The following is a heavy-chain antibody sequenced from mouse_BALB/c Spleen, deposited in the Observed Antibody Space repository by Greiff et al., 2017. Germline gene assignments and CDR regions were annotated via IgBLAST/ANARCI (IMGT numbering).Heavy chain of an antibody. J-gene: IGHJ1*01. CDR2: ISYSGST. D-gene: IGHD2-3*01. Sequence: DVQLQESGPGLVKPSQSLSLTCTVTGYSITSDYAWNWIRQFPGNKLEWMGYISYSGSTSYNPSLKSRISITRDTSKNQFFLQLNSVTTEDTATYYCAETPDGYYSFYWYFDVWGAGTTVTVSS. V-gene: IGHV3-2*02. CDR1: GYSITSDYA. CDR3: AETPDGYYSFYWYFDV.